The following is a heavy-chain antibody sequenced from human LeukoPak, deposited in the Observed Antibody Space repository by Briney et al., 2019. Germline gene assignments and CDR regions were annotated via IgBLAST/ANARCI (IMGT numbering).Heavy chain of an antibody. CDR3: ARGAAAGILYYYYGMDV. CDR2: INHSGST. D-gene: IGHD6-13*01. V-gene: IGHV4-34*01. Sequence: SETLSLTCAVYGGSFSGYYWSWIRQPPGNGLEWIGEINHSGSTNYNPSLKSRVTISVDTSKNQFSLKLSSVTAADTAVYYCARGAAAGILYYYYGMDVWGRGTTVTVSS. J-gene: IGHJ6*02. CDR1: GGSFSGYY.